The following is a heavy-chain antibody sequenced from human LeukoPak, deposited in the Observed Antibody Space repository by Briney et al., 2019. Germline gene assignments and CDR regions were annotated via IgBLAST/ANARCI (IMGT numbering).Heavy chain of an antibody. Sequence: ASVKVSCKASGYTFTSYDINWVRQATGQGLEWMGWMNPNSGHTGYAPKFQGRVTRTRNTSISTAYMELSSLRSEDTAVYYCLRGANAGIRDFDWSLLPYYYGMDVWGQGTTVTVSS. CDR3: LRGANAGIRDFDWSLLPYYYGMDV. V-gene: IGHV1-8*01. D-gene: IGHD3-9*01. CDR2: MNPNSGHT. J-gene: IGHJ6*02. CDR1: GYTFTSYD.